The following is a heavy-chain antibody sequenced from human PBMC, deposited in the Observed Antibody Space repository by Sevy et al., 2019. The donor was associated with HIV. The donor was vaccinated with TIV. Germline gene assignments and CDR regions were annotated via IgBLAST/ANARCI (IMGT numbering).Heavy chain of an antibody. D-gene: IGHD6-6*01. CDR1: GFTFGTYA. J-gene: IGHJ3*02. CDR2: ISGSGGST. Sequence: GGSLRLSCAASGFTFGTYAMSWVRQAPGKGLEWVSAISGSGGSTYYADSVQGRFSISRDNAKDSLYLQMNSLRVEDTAIYYCARGVQTYDAFDIWGQGTMVTVSS. V-gene: IGHV3-23*01. CDR3: ARGVQTYDAFDI.